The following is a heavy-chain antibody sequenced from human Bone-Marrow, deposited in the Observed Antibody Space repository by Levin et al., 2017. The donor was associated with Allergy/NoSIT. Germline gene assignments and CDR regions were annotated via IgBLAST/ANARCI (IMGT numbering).Heavy chain of an antibody. CDR1: GLTVSTNY. J-gene: IGHJ4*01. V-gene: IGHV3-66*01. D-gene: IGHD3-22*01. CDR3: ARGRPGDLDSSNYGGPFDY. Sequence: GASVKVSCAASGLTVSTNYITWVRQAPGKGLEWVGVLYSKDVTQYADSVLGRFTISRDNSRNTVYLQMNSLSVEYTAVYYCARGRPGDLDSSNYGGPFDYWGLGTLVTVSS. CDR2: LYSKDVT.